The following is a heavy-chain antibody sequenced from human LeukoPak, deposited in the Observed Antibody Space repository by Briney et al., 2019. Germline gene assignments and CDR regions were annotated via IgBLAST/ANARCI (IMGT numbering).Heavy chain of an antibody. V-gene: IGHV4-38-2*02. J-gene: IGHJ3*02. CDR3: ARVAPDAAFDI. D-gene: IGHD3-3*02. CDR1: GYSMSSGYY. Sequence: KPSETLSLTCTVSGYSMSSGYYWGWIRQPPGKGLEWIGSIYHSGSTYYNPSLKSRVTISVDTSKNQFSLKLSSVTAADTAVYYCARVAPDAAFDIWGQGTMVTVSS. CDR2: IYHSGST.